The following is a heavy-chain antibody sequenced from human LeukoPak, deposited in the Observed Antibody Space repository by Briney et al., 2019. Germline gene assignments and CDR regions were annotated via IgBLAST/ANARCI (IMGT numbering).Heavy chain of an antibody. CDR2: IYDSGNT. D-gene: IGHD6-13*01. CDR3: ARQYGPGYSSTWYFDY. CDR1: GGSISSSAYS. J-gene: IGHJ4*02. Sequence: SETLSLTCTVSGGSISSSAYSRGWIRQPPGKGLDWIGNIYDSGNTYYNPSLKSRVTISVDTSKNQFSLKLNSVTAADTAVYHCARQYGPGYSSTWYFDYWGLGTLVTVSS. V-gene: IGHV4-39*01.